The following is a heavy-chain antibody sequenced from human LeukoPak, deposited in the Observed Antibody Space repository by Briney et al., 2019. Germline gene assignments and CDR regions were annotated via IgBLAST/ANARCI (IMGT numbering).Heavy chain of an antibody. V-gene: IGHV4-59*08. Sequence: SETLSLTCTVTGDSISGYYWNWIRQPPGKGLEYIGYIYYTGSTNSSPSLKSRVTMSLDTSKNQFSLRLSSVTAADTAVYYCARHRSYSSSSYFDYWGQGSLVTVSS. CDR2: IYYTGST. CDR3: ARHRSYSSSSYFDY. J-gene: IGHJ4*02. D-gene: IGHD6-6*01. CDR1: GDSISGYY.